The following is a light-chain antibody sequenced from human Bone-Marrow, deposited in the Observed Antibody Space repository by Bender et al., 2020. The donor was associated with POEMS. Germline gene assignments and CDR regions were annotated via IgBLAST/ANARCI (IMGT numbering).Light chain of an antibody. CDR1: SSDVGSYNL. CDR2: EVS. Sequence: QSALTQPRSVSGSPGQSVTISCTGTSSDVGSYNLVSWYQQHPGKAPKLMIYEVSKRPSGVSNRFSGSKSGNTASLTISGLQAEDEADYYCCSYAGSSPWVFGGGTKLTVL. CDR3: CSYAGSSPWV. J-gene: IGLJ3*02. V-gene: IGLV2-23*02.